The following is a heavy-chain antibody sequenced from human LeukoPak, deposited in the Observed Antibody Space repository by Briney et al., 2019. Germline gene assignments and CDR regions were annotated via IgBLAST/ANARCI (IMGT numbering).Heavy chain of an antibody. Sequence: PSQTLSLTCTVSGGSISSGDYYWSWIRQPPGKGLEWIGYIYYSGSTYYNPSLKGRVTISVDTSKNQFSLKLSSVTAADTAVYYCARADITMVRGVNFLDYWGQGTLVTVSS. J-gene: IGHJ4*02. CDR1: GGSISSGDYY. CDR2: IYYSGST. D-gene: IGHD3-10*01. V-gene: IGHV4-30-4*01. CDR3: ARADITMVRGVNFLDY.